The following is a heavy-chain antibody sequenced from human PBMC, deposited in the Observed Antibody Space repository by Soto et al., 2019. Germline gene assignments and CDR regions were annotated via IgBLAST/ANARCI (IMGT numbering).Heavy chain of an antibody. J-gene: IGHJ4*02. V-gene: IGHV4-59*01. CDR2: IYYSGST. Sequence: QVQLQESGPGLVKPSETLSLTCTVSGGSIRIYYWNWIRQPPGKGLEWIGYIYYSGSTNYNPSLTSRVTISLDASKNHFALKLNSVTAADTAVYYCARADYGGKPDYWGQGTLVTVSS. CDR3: ARADYGGKPDY. CDR1: GGSIRIYY. D-gene: IGHD4-17*01.